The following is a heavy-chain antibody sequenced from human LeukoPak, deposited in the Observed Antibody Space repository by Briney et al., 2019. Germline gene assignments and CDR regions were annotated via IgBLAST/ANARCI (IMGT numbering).Heavy chain of an antibody. CDR1: GFTFSSYG. CDR3: AKRSSPSSSWYYFDY. V-gene: IGHV3-23*01. J-gene: IGHJ4*02. CDR2: ISGSGGST. Sequence: GGTLRLSCAASGFTFSSYGMSWVRQAPGKGLEWVSAISGSGGSTYYADSVKGRFTISRDNSKNTLYLQMNSLRAEDTAVYYCAKRSSPSSSWYYFDYWGQGTLVTVSS. D-gene: IGHD6-13*01.